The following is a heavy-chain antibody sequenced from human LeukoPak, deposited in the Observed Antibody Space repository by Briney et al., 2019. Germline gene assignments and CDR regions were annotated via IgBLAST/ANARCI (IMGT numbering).Heavy chain of an antibody. V-gene: IGHV4-59*01. CDR2: VSYRGHT. CDR3: ARDRDWNSGFDY. D-gene: IGHD1-7*01. Sequence: SETLSLTCSVSGGSISPYYWSWIRQPPGKGLEWIGYVSYRGHTNYNPSLESRVTISLDTSKNQFSVKLNSVTAADTGVYYCARDRDWNSGFDYWGQGTLVTVSS. J-gene: IGHJ4*02. CDR1: GGSISPYY.